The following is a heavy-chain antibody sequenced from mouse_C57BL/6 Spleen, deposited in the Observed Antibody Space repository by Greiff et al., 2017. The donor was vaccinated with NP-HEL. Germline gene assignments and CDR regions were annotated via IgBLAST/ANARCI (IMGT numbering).Heavy chain of an antibody. CDR3: ARDYSNYNYYFDY. J-gene: IGHJ2*01. Sequence: EVQGVESGGGLVKPGGSLKLSCAASGFTFSSYAMSWVRQTPDKRLEWVATISDGGSYTYYPDNVKGRFTISRDNTKNNLYLQMSHLKSEDTAMYYCARDYSNYNYYFDYWGQGTTLTVSS. V-gene: IGHV5-4*01. D-gene: IGHD2-5*01. CDR1: GFTFSSYA. CDR2: ISDGGSYT.